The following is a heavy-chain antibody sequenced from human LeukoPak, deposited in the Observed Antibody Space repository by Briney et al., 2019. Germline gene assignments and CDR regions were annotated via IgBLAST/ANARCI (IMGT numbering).Heavy chain of an antibody. CDR3: ARELLGYCSGGSCYSRFFDY. CDR1: GFTFSSYD. Sequence: PGGSLRLSCAASGFTFSSYDMHWVRQATGKGLEWVSAIGTAGDTYYPGSVKGRFTISRENAKNSLYLQMNSLRAEDTAVYYCARELLGYCSGGSCYSRFFDYWGQGTLVTVSS. D-gene: IGHD2-15*01. J-gene: IGHJ4*02. CDR2: IGTAGDT. V-gene: IGHV3-13*01.